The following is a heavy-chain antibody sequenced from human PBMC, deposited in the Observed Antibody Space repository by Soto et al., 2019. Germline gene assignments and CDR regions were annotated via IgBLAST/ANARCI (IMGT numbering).Heavy chain of an antibody. CDR1: GGSISSYY. Sequence: QVQLQESGPGLVKPSETLSLTCTVSGGSISSYYWSWIRQPPGKGLEWIGYIYYSGSTNYNPSLKSRVTISVDTSKNQFSLKLSSVTAADTAVYYCASYDYGDYDPWRGYDGAFDIWGQGTMVTVSS. J-gene: IGHJ3*02. CDR2: IYYSGST. V-gene: IGHV4-59*01. D-gene: IGHD4-17*01. CDR3: ASYDYGDYDPWRGYDGAFDI.